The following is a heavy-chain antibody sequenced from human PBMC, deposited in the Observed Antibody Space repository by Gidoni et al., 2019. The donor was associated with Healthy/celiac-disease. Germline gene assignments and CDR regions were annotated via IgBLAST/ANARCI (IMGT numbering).Heavy chain of an antibody. CDR2: INAGNGNT. J-gene: IGHJ4*02. V-gene: IGHV1-3*01. Sequence: QVQLVQSGAEVKKPGASVKVSCKASGYPFPSYAMHWVRQAPGQRLEWMGWINAGNGNTKYSQKFQGRVTITRDTSASTAYMELSSLRSEDTAVYYCARDVIAAAGRPLMRWGQGTLVTVSS. CDR1: GYPFPSYA. D-gene: IGHD6-13*01. CDR3: ARDVIAAAGRPLMR.